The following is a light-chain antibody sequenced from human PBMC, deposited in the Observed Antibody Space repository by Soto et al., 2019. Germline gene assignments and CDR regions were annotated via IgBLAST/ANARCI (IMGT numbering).Light chain of an antibody. J-gene: IGLJ1*01. CDR2: ANS. CDR3: QSYDSSLSAYV. Sequence: QSALTQPPSVSGAPGQRVTISCTGSSSNIGAGYDVHWYQQLPGTAPKLLIYANSIRPSGVPGRFSGSKSGTSASLAITGLQAEDEADYYCQSYDSSLSAYVFGTGTKVTVL. CDR1: SSNIGAGYD. V-gene: IGLV1-40*01.